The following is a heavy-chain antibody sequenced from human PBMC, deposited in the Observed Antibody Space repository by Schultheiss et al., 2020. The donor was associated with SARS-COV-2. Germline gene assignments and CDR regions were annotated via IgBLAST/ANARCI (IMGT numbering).Heavy chain of an antibody. D-gene: IGHD4-17*01. V-gene: IGHV3-53*01. CDR3: ARVTDYGDYVLDY. CDR1: GFTVSSNY. J-gene: IGHJ4*02. Sequence: GGSLRLSCAASGFTVSSNYMSWVRQAPGKGLEWVSVIYSGGSTYYADSVKGRFTISRDNAKNSLYLQMNSLRAEDTAVYYCARVTDYGDYVLDYWGQGTLVTVSS. CDR2: IYSGGST.